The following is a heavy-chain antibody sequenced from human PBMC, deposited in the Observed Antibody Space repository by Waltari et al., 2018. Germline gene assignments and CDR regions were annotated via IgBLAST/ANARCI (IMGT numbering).Heavy chain of an antibody. Sequence: EVQLVESGGGLVQPGGSLRLSCAASGFTFSSYAMSWVRPAPGKGLGWVSAISGSGGSTYYADSVKGRFTISRDNSKNTLYLQMNSLRAEDTAVYYCAKGGFDGYPNVNPFDPWGQGTLVTVSS. J-gene: IGHJ5*02. CDR1: GFTFSSYA. V-gene: IGHV3-23*04. CDR3: AKGGFDGYPNVNPFDP. D-gene: IGHD5-12*01. CDR2: ISGSGGST.